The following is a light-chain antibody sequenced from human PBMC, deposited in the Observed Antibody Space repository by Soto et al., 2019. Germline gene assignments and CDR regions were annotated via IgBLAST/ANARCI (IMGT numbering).Light chain of an antibody. J-gene: IGLJ2*01. Sequence: QSALTQPAAVSGSLGQSITISCTGSSGDIGLYDLVSWFQQHPNKAPKLIISEVNKRPSGISTRFSGSKSGNTASLTISGLQAEDEAAYFCCSYAGVDTFVLFGGGTKLTVL. CDR3: CSYAGVDTFVL. CDR1: SGDIGLYDL. V-gene: IGLV2-23*02. CDR2: EVN.